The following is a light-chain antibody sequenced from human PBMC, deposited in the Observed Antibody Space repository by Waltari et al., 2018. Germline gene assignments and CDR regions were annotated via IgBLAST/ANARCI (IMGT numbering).Light chain of an antibody. CDR3: QSADNSGTPVV. J-gene: IGLJ2*01. CDR2: KDS. V-gene: IGLV3-25*03. Sequence: SYDLTQPPSVSVSPGQTARITCSGNTLPKQFAYWYQQKPGQAPVLMIYKDSERPSGIHKRFAGSSSRTTVMLTISGVQAEDEADYYCQSADNSGTPVVFGGGTKLTVL. CDR1: TLPKQF.